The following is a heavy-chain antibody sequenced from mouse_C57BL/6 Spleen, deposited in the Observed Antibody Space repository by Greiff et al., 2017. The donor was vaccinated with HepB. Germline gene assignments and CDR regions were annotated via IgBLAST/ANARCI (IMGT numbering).Heavy chain of an antibody. V-gene: IGHV1-82*01. Sequence: QVQLQQSGPELVKPGASVKISCKASGYAFSSSWMNWVKQRPGKGLEWIGRIYPGDGDTNYNGKFKGTATLTADKSSSTAYMQLSSLTSEDSAVYFCASSHYYGSFYAMDYWGQGTSVTVSS. D-gene: IGHD1-1*01. CDR1: GYAFSSSW. CDR2: IYPGDGDT. J-gene: IGHJ4*01. CDR3: ASSHYYGSFYAMDY.